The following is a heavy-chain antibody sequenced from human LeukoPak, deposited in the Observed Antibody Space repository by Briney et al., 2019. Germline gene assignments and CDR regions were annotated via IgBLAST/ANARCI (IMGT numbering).Heavy chain of an antibody. CDR2: IYSGGST. Sequence: PGGSLRLSCAASGFTVSSNYMSWVRQAPGKGLEWVSVIYSGGSTYYADSVKGRFTISRDNSKNTLYLQMNSLRAEDTAVYYCARESDSSGSYFDYWGQGTLVTVSS. V-gene: IGHV3-53*01. CDR1: GFTVSSNY. CDR3: ARESDSSGSYFDY. D-gene: IGHD3-22*01. J-gene: IGHJ4*02.